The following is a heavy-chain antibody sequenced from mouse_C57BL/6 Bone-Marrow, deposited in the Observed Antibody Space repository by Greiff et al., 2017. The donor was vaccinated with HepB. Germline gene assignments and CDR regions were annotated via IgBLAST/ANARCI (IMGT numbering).Heavy chain of an antibody. Sequence: EVKVVESGGGLVQPGGSLKLSCAASGFTFSDYGMAWVRQAPRKGPEWVAFISNLAYSIYYADTVTGRFTISRENAKNTLYLEMSSLRSEDTAMYYCARALLRRGGYFDYWGQGTTLTVSS. D-gene: IGHD2-12*01. J-gene: IGHJ2*01. CDR3: ARALLRRGGYFDY. CDR1: GFTFSDYG. V-gene: IGHV5-15*01. CDR2: ISNLAYSI.